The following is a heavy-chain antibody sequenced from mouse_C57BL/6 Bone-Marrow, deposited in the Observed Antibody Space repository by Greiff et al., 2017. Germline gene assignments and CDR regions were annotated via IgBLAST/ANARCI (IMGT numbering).Heavy chain of an antibody. CDR1: GYTFTDYN. CDR3: ARRGGYYYGSSSSAWFAY. D-gene: IGHD1-1*01. J-gene: IGHJ3*01. Sequence: EVQRVESGPELVKPGASVKIPCKASGYTFTDYNMDWVKQSHGKSLEWIGDINPNNGGTIYNQKFKGKATLTVDKSSSTAYMELRSLTSEDTAVYYCARRGGYYYGSSSSAWFAYWGQGTLVTVSA. CDR2: INPNNGGT. V-gene: IGHV1-18*01.